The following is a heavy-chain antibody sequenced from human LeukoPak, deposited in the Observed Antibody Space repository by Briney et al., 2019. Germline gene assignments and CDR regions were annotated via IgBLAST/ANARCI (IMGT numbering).Heavy chain of an antibody. CDR2: IDHSGST. CDR1: GGSFSGYY. V-gene: IGHV4-34*01. CDR3: ARGYYYGSGSYYNEF. J-gene: IGHJ4*02. Sequence: SETLSLTCAVYGGSFSGYYWSWIRQPPGKGLEWIGEIDHSGSTNYNPSLKSRVTISVDTSKNQFSLKLNSVTAADTAAYYCARGYYYGSGSYYNEFWGQGTLVTVSS. D-gene: IGHD3-10*01.